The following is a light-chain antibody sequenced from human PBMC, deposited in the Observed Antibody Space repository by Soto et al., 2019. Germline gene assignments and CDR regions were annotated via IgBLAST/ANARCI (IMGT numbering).Light chain of an antibody. Sequence: QSLLTQPASVSGSPGQSITISCTGTSSDVGGYNLVSWYQQHPGKTPKLMIYEGSKRPSGVSNRFSGSKSGNTASLTISGLQAEDEADYYCCSYAGSSTLLFGGGTKLTVL. CDR3: CSYAGSSTLL. CDR1: SSDVGGYNL. V-gene: IGLV2-23*01. J-gene: IGLJ2*01. CDR2: EGS.